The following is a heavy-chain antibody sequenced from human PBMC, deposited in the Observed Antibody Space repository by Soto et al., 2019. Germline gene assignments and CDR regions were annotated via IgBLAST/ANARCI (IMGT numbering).Heavy chain of an antibody. Sequence: GGSLRLSCAASGLTFSNHAMSWVRQAPGKGLEWVSTISGSGGTTYYADSVKGRFTISRDNSKNTLYLQMNSLRAEDTAVYYRARDGYCSGGSCYYYGMDVWGQGTRVTVSS. V-gene: IGHV3-23*01. J-gene: IGHJ6*02. CDR3: ARDGYCSGGSCYYYGMDV. CDR2: ISGSGGTT. CDR1: GLTFSNHA. D-gene: IGHD2-15*01.